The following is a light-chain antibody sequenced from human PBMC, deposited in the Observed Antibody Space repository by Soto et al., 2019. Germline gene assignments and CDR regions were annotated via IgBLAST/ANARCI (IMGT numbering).Light chain of an antibody. CDR1: QSISSY. V-gene: IGKV1-39*01. Sequence: DIQMIQSPSSLSASVGDRVTITCRASQSISSYLNWYQQKPGKAPKLLIYAASSLQSGVPSRFSGSGSGTDFTLTISSLQPEDFATYYCQQSCSTWTFGQGTKVEIK. CDR3: QQSCSTWT. J-gene: IGKJ1*01. CDR2: AAS.